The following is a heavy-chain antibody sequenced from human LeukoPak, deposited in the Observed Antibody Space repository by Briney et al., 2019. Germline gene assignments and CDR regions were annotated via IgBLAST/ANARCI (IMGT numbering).Heavy chain of an antibody. CDR3: AKDNYYDSSGPDAFDI. Sequence: GGSLRLSCATSGFIFSDYGMHWVRQTPGKGLEWVATISSDGRNKNYGDSVKGRFTISRDNAKNSLYLQMNSLRAEDTALYYCAKDNYYDSSGPDAFDIWGQGTMVTVSS. V-gene: IGHV3-30*18. D-gene: IGHD3-22*01. CDR1: GFIFSDYG. CDR2: ISSDGRNK. J-gene: IGHJ3*02.